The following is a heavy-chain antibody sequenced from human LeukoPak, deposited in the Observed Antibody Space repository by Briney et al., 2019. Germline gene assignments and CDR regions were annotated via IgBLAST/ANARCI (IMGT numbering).Heavy chain of an antibody. CDR3: STALNN. CDR1: GFTLSNYW. D-gene: IGHD2-15*01. CDR2: IKQDGSEK. J-gene: IGHJ4*02. V-gene: IGHV3-7*01. Sequence: GGSLRLSCAASGFTLSNYWMDWVRQAPGRGLEWVANIKQDGSEKYFVDSVKGRFTISRDNAENSLYLQMDSLRAEDTGVYYCSTALNNWGQGTLVTVSS.